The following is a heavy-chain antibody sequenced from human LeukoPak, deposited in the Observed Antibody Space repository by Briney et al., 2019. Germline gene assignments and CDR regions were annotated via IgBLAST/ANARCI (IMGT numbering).Heavy chain of an antibody. J-gene: IGHJ4*02. CDR3: AAGDSFFADFDY. CDR1: GFTFTSSA. Sequence: SVKVSCKASGFTFTSSAVQWVRQARGQRLEWIGWIVVGSGNTNYAQKFQERVTITRDMSTSTAYMELSSLRSEDTAVYYCAAGDSFFADFDYWGQGTLVTVPS. V-gene: IGHV1-58*01. CDR2: IVVGSGNT. D-gene: IGHD3-10*01.